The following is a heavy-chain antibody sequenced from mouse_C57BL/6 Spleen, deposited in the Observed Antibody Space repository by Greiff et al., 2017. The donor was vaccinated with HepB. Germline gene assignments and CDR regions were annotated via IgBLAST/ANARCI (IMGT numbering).Heavy chain of an antibody. Sequence: VQLQQSGAELVRPGASVTLSCKASGYTFTDYEMHWVRQTPVHGLEWIGAIGPETGGTAYNPKFKGQAILTADKSSSTAYLARRRLTSEDSAVYYCTRGKLGPSWCAYWGQGTLVTVSA. CDR1: GYTFTDYE. J-gene: IGHJ3*01. V-gene: IGHV1-15*01. CDR2: IGPETGGT. CDR3: TRGKLGPSWCAY. D-gene: IGHD4-1*01.